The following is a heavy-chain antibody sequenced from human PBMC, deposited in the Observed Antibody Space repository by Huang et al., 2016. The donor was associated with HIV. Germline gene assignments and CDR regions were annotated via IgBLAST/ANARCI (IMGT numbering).Heavy chain of an antibody. CDR3: VRHRPNYDFWSGYYPYFDD. CDR1: VGSIRSGFYY. Sequence: QVQLQESGRGLVKPSETLSLTCTVSVGSIRSGFYYWGWIRQSPGKGLAGIGSMYYRGSTYYNPSLKSRGTISADTSNSQFSLKLTSGTAADSAVYYCVRHRPNYDFWSGYYPYFDDWGQGTLVTVSS. CDR2: MYYRGST. D-gene: IGHD3-3*01. J-gene: IGHJ4*02. V-gene: IGHV4-39*01.